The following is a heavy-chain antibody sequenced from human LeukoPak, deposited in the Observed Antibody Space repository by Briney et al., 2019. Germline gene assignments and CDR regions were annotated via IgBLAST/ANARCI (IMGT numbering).Heavy chain of an antibody. Sequence: ASVKVSCKASGYTFTSYGISWVRQAPGQGLEWMGWISAYNGNTNYAQKLQGRVTMTTDTSTSTAYMELRSLRSDDTAVYYCAYAHQLLSILTRWGQGTLVTVSS. J-gene: IGHJ4*02. CDR1: GYTFTSYG. D-gene: IGHD2-2*01. V-gene: IGHV1-18*01. CDR3: AYAHQLLSILTR. CDR2: ISAYNGNT.